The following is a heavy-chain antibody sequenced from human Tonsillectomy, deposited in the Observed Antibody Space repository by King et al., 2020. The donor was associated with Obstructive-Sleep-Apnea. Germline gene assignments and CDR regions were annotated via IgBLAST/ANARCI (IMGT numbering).Heavy chain of an antibody. Sequence: VKLVESGGGLVKPGGSLRLSCAASGFTFSDYYMSWIRQAPGKGLEWVSYISSSGSTIYYADSVKGRFTLSRDNAKNSLYLQMNSLRAEDTAVYYCAREEHYYGGELFLGYYGMDVWGQGTTVTVSS. J-gene: IGHJ6*02. CDR1: GFTFSDYY. CDR3: AREEHYYGGELFLGYYGMDV. V-gene: IGHV3-11*01. CDR2: ISSSGSTI. D-gene: IGHD4-23*01.